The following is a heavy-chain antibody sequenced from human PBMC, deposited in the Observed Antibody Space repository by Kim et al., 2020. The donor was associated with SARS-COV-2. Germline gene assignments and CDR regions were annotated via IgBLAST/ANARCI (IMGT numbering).Heavy chain of an antibody. D-gene: IGHD1-26*01. CDR1: GFTFSSYE. CDR2: ISSSGSTI. CDR3: AREGWELLGGVFDY. Sequence: GGSLRLSCAASGFTFSSYEMNWVRQAPGKGLEWVSYISSSGSTIYYADSVKGRFTISRDNAKNSLYLQMNSLRAEDTAVYYCAREGWELLGGVFDYWGQGTLVTVSS. V-gene: IGHV3-48*03. J-gene: IGHJ4*02.